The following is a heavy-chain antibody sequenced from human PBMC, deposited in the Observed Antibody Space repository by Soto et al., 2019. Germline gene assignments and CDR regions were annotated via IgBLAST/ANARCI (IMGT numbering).Heavy chain of an antibody. CDR2: INAGNGNT. CDR1: GYTFTSYA. V-gene: IGHV1-3*01. Sequence: ASVKVSCKASGYTFTSYAMHWVRQAPGQRLEWMGWINAGNGNTKYSQKFQGRVTITRDTSASTAYMELSSLRSEDTAVYYCARIRTLGYCSSTSCYRWFDPWGQGTLVTVSS. D-gene: IGHD2-2*02. CDR3: ARIRTLGYCSSTSCYRWFDP. J-gene: IGHJ5*02.